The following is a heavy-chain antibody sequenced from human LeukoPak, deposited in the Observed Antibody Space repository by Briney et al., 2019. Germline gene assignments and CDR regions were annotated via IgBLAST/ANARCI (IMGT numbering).Heavy chain of an antibody. CDR3: ARKLDSSTSPPGGWFDP. CDR2: INPKSGVT. CDR1: GYTFTGHY. D-gene: IGHD2-2*01. V-gene: IGHV1-2*02. Sequence: ASVKVSCKASGYTFTGHYMHWVRQAPGQGPEWMGWINPKSGVTNYAQTLQGRVTMTRDTSISTVYMELSRLTTDDTAVYFCARKLDSSTSPPGGWFDPWGKGTLVTVSS. J-gene: IGHJ5*02.